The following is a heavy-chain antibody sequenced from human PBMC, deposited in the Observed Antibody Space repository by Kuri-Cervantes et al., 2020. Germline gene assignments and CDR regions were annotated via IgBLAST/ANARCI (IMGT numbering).Heavy chain of an antibody. Sequence: GESLKISCAASGLTFSSYGMHWVRQAPGKGLEWVAVISFDGSHRYSADSVKGRFTISRDNAKNSLYLQMNSLRAEDTAVYYCARIGYSSGWTNFDYWGQGTLVTVSS. CDR3: ARIGYSSGWTNFDY. D-gene: IGHD6-19*01. CDR2: ISFDGSHR. V-gene: IGHV3-30*03. J-gene: IGHJ4*02. CDR1: GLTFSSYG.